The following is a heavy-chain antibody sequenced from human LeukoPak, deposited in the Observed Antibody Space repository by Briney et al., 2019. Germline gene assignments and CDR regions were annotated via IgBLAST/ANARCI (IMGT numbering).Heavy chain of an antibody. CDR3: ARQYQGFDY. V-gene: IGHV4-34*01. D-gene: IGHD2-2*01. Sequence: SETLSLTCAVYGGSFSGYYWSWIRQPPGKGLEWIGEINHSGSTNYNPSLKSRVTISVDTSKNQFSLKLTSVTAADTAVYYCARQYQGFDYWGQGTLVTVSS. CDR2: INHSGST. CDR1: GGSFSGYY. J-gene: IGHJ4*02.